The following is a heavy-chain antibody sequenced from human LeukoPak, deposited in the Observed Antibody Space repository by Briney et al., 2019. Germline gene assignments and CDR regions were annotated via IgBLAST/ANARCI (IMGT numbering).Heavy chain of an antibody. D-gene: IGHD6-13*01. CDR2: IFYTGTT. V-gene: IGHV4-59*01. Sequence: SETLSLTCTVSGGSISNYYWSWIRQPPGKGLEWIGYIFYTGTTNYNFSLKSRLTISVDTSKNQFSLRLTSVTAADTAVYYCAREKGGQQLAFDHWGQGTLVTVSS. CDR1: GGSISNYY. CDR3: AREKGGQQLAFDH. J-gene: IGHJ4*02.